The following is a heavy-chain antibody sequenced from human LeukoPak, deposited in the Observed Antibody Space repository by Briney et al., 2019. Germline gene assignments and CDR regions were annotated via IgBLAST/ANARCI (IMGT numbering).Heavy chain of an antibody. CDR1: GYSFTTYG. CDR3: ARDWESGAHIITDH. Sequence: PGASVSVSCTASGYSFTTYGISWLRQAPGQGLVWMGWVSANNGDTHFAQRFRDRVTLTKDTSTTTAYMELRSLTPDDTAVYYCARDWESGAHIITDHWGQGTLITVSS. CDR2: VSANNGDT. J-gene: IGHJ4*02. V-gene: IGHV1-18*01. D-gene: IGHD1-26*01.